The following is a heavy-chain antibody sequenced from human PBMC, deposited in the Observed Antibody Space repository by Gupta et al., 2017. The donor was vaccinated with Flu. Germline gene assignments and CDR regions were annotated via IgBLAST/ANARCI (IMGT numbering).Heavy chain of an antibody. Sequence: QVQLVQSGAEVKTPGASVKVSCKASGYTFTAYYMHWVRQAPGQGLEWMGWINPNGGATNYAQKFRGRVTLTRDTSISTAYMEMSRLESDDTAMYYCARGGNDYIWWGQGSLVTVSS. J-gene: IGHJ4*02. CDR2: INPNGGAT. V-gene: IGHV1-2*02. CDR3: ARGGNDYIW. D-gene: IGHD3-16*01. CDR1: GYTFTAYY.